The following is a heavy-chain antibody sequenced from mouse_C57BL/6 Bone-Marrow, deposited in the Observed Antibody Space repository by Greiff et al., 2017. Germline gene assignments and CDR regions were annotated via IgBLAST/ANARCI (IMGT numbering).Heavy chain of an antibody. J-gene: IGHJ2*01. CDR1: GYTFTSYW. V-gene: IGHV1-64*01. CDR2: IHPNSGST. D-gene: IGHD2-14*01. CDR3: AKGGIGKNFDY. Sequence: QVQLQQSGAELVKPGASVKLSCKASGYTFTSYWMHWVKQRPGQGLEWIGMIHPNSGSTNYNEKFKSKATLTVDKSSSTAYMQLSSLTSEDSAVYYCAKGGIGKNFDYWGQGTTLTVSS.